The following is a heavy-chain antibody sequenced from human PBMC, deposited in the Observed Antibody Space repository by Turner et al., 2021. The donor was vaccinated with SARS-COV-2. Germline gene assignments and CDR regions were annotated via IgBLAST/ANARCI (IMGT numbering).Heavy chain of an antibody. CDR1: GFTFRSYG. CDR3: AKGLGGYCSGGSCYSGIVDY. D-gene: IGHD2-15*01. Sequence: QVQRVESGGGVGQPGMSLRRCCAASGFTFRSYGMHWVRQAPGKVLEWVAVISYDGSNKYYADSVKGRFTISRDNSKNTLYLQMNSLRAEDTAVYYCAKGLGGYCSGGSCYSGIVDYWGQGTLVTVSS. V-gene: IGHV3-30*18. CDR2: ISYDGSNK. J-gene: IGHJ4*02.